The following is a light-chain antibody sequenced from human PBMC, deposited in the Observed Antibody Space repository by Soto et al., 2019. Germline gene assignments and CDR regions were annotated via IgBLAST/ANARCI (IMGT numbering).Light chain of an antibody. Sequence: QSVLTQPPSASRTPGQRVTISCSGSNSNIGRNTVNWYQQLPGAAPNLLIYSNNERPSGVPDRFSGSKSGTSASLAISGLQSEDEADYYCAAWDESPNVPVFGGGTKVTVL. CDR3: AAWDESPNVPV. CDR1: NSNIGRNT. J-gene: IGLJ2*01. CDR2: SNN. V-gene: IGLV1-44*01.